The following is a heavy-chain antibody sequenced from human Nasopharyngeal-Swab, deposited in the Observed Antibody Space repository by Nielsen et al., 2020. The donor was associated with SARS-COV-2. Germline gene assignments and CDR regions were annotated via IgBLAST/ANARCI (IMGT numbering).Heavy chain of an antibody. Sequence: GGSLTLSCKVSGYTFTSYWIAWVRQMPGKGLEWMGIIYPGDSDTRYSPSFQGQVTISADKSISTAYLQWSSLKASDAAMYYCATQPTAAAAMDVWGQGTTVTVSS. V-gene: IGHV5-51*01. CDR2: IYPGDSDT. D-gene: IGHD6-13*01. J-gene: IGHJ6*02. CDR1: GYTFTSYW. CDR3: ATQPTAAAAMDV.